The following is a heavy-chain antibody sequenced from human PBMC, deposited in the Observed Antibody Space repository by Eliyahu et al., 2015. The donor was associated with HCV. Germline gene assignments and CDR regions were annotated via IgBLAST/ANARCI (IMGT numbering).Heavy chain of an antibody. CDR2: INHSGSX. D-gene: IGHD2-21*02. CDR3: ARDRPRHIVVVTARTEKSYAFDI. CDR1: GGXFSXYY. J-gene: IGHJ3*02. V-gene: IGHV4-34*01. Sequence: QVQLQQWGAGLLKPSETLSLTCAVYGGXFSXYYWXWXXQPPGKGLXWIGEINHSGSXNYNPSLKSRVTISVDTSKNQFSLKLSSVTAADTAVYYCARDRPRHIVVVTARTEKSYAFDIWGQGTMVTVSS.